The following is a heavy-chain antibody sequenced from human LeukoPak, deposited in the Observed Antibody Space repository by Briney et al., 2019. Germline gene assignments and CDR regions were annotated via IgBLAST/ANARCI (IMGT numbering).Heavy chain of an antibody. D-gene: IGHD3-22*01. V-gene: IGHV1-18*01. Sequence: ASVTLSCKASGYTFTSYGISWVRQAPAQGLEWMGWISAYDGNTNYAQKLQGRVTMTTDTSTSTAYMELRSLRSDDTAVYYCARDKYYYDSSGYYPTRSYYYYMDVWGKGTTVTVSS. CDR3: ARDKYYYDSSGYYPTRSYYYYMDV. J-gene: IGHJ6*03. CDR1: GYTFTSYG. CDR2: ISAYDGNT.